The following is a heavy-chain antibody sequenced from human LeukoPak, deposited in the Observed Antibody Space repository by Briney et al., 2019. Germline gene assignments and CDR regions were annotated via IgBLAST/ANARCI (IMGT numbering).Heavy chain of an antibody. V-gene: IGHV3-7*01. Sequence: PGGSLRLSCVASGFSFSSSYWMHWVRQAPGKRPEWLANIKYDGSEKFYADSVKGRFTISRDNAKNSLYLEMNNLRAEDTAVYFCARDHQVRSRWFDPWGQGTLVTVSS. CDR1: GFSFSSSYW. CDR3: ARDHQVRSRWFDP. CDR2: IKYDGSEK. J-gene: IGHJ5*02.